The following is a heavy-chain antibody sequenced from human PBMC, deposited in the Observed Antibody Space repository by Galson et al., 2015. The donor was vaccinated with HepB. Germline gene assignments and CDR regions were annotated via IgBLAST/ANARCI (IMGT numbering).Heavy chain of an antibody. Sequence: SLRLSCAASGFTVSINYMSWVRQAPGKGLEWVSVIYSGGSTYYADSVKGRFTTSRDNSKNTLYLQMNSLRAEDTAVYYCARSYYYDSNGAFDIWGQGTMVTVSS. J-gene: IGHJ3*02. CDR1: GFTVSINY. D-gene: IGHD3-22*01. V-gene: IGHV3-53*01. CDR3: ARSYYYDSNGAFDI. CDR2: IYSGGST.